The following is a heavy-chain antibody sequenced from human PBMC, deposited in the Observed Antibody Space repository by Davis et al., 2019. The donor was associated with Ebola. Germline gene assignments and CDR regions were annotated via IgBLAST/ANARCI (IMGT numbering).Heavy chain of an antibody. J-gene: IGHJ4*02. Sequence: GESLKISCAASGFSFSNYAMSWVRQAPGKGLEWVSTISGSGGTTYYADSVKGRFTISRDNSKDTLYLQVNSLRAEDTALYYCTRVIDGDYDGNWGQGTLVTVSS. CDR3: TRVIDGDYDGN. CDR2: ISGSGGTT. V-gene: IGHV3-23*01. D-gene: IGHD4-17*01. CDR1: GFSFSNYA.